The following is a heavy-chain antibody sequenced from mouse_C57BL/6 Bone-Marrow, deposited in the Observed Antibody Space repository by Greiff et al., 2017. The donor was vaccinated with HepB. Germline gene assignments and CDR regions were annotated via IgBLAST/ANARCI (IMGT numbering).Heavy chain of an antibody. CDR1: GFTFSSYG. V-gene: IGHV5-6*01. J-gene: IGHJ3*01. CDR2: ISSGGSYT. D-gene: IGHD2-3*01. CDR3: ARHVYAPFAY. Sequence: EVKLVESGGDLVKPGGSLKLSCAASGFTFSSYGMSWVRQTPDKRLEWVATISSGGSYTYYPDSVKGRFTISRDNAKNTLYLQMSSLKSEDTARYYCARHVYAPFAYWGQVTLVTVSA.